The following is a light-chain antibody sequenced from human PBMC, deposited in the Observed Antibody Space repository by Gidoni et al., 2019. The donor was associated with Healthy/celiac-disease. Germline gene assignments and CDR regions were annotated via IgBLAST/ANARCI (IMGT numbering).Light chain of an antibody. V-gene: IGLV2-11*01. CDR1: SSYVGGYNY. J-gene: IGLJ3*02. Sequence: GSPGQSVTISCTGTSSYVGGYNYVSWYPQHPGKAPKLMIYDVSKRPSGVPDRFSGSKSGNTASLTIPGLQAEDEADYYCCSDAGSYTLVFGGGTKLTVL. CDR2: DVS. CDR3: CSDAGSYTLV.